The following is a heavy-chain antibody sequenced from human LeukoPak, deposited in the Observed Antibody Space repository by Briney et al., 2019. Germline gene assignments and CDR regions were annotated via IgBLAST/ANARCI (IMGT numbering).Heavy chain of an antibody. CDR1: GGSISSYY. CDR3: AREGSGWYYFDY. D-gene: IGHD6-19*01. J-gene: IGHJ4*02. Sequence: SETLSLTCTVSGGSISSYYWSWLRQPAGKGVEWIGRIYTSGSTNYNPSLTSRVTMSVDTSKNQFSLKLSSVTAADTAVYYCAREGSGWYYFDYWGQGTLVTVSS. V-gene: IGHV4-4*07. CDR2: IYTSGST.